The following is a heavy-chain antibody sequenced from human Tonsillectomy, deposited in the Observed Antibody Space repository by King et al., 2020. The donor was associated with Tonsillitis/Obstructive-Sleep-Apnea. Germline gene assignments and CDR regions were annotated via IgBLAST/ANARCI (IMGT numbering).Heavy chain of an antibody. J-gene: IGHJ5*02. D-gene: IGHD6-13*01. Sequence: QLQESGPGLVKPSGTLSLTCAVSGGSISSSNWCSWVRQPPGKWLEWIGEVYHSGSTNYNPSLKSRVTLSVDKSKNQFSLKLSSVTAADTALYYCARVMQQQPGNNWFDPWGQGTLVTVSS. CDR1: GGSISSSNW. CDR3: ARVMQQQPGNNWFDP. V-gene: IGHV4-4*02. CDR2: VYHSGST.